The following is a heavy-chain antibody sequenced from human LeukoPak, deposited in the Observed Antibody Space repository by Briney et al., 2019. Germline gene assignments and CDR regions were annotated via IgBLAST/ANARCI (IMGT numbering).Heavy chain of an antibody. CDR1: GYTFTTYG. V-gene: IGHV1-18*01. CDR3: ARVSGSVIMRKYYYYMDV. D-gene: IGHD1-26*01. J-gene: IGHJ6*03. Sequence: GASVKLSCKASGYTFTTYGITWVRQAPGQALEWMGWISVSNGNTNYAQAFQGRVTMTTDTSTSTVYMDLMSLRSDDTAVYYCARVSGSVIMRKYYYYMDVWGKGTTVTVSS. CDR2: ISVSNGNT.